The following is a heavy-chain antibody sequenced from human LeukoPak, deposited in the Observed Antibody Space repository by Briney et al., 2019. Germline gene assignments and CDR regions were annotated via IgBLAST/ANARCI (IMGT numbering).Heavy chain of an antibody. D-gene: IGHD3-16*01. CDR1: GFTFGDYA. CDR3: ARREGGD. CDR2: IRSKAYGGTT. Sequence: GGSLRLSCTASGFTFGDYAMSWVRQAPGKGLEGVGFIRSKAYGGTTEYAASVKGRFTISRDDSKSIAYLQMNSLETEDTAVYYCARREGGDWGQGTLVTVSS. V-gene: IGHV3-49*04. J-gene: IGHJ4*02.